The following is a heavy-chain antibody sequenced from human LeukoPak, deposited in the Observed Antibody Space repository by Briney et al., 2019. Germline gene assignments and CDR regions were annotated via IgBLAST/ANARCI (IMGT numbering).Heavy chain of an antibody. CDR2: ISAYNGNT. CDR3: ARNRYSSSWYSIDY. J-gene: IGHJ4*02. CDR1: GYTFTSYG. Sequence: ASVKVSCKASGYTFTSYGISWVRQAPGQGLEWMGWISAYNGNTNYAQKLQGRVTMTTDTSTSTAYMELRSLRSDDTAVYYCARNRYSSSWYSIDYWGQGTLVTVSS. V-gene: IGHV1-18*01. D-gene: IGHD6-13*01.